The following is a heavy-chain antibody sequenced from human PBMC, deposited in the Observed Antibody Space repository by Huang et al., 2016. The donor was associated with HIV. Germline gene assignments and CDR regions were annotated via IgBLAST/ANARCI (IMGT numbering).Heavy chain of an antibody. CDR3: ARGGIYYDVLTGRHYYYNGLDV. Sequence: EVHLVESGGDLVQPGGSLRLSCVASGFNFSAYWMSWVRQAPGKGLEWVANKKQDGSEKNYVDAVTGRFTISRDNAKNSVYLQLTSLRAEDTAVYYCARGGIYYDVLTGRHYYYNGLDVWGQGTTVTVSS. V-gene: IGHV3-7*01. D-gene: IGHD3-9*01. J-gene: IGHJ6*02. CDR1: GFNFSAYW. CDR2: KKQDGSEK.